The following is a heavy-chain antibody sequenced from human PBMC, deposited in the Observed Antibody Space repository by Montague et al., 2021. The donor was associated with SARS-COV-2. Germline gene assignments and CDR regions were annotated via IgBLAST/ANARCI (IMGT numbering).Heavy chain of an antibody. V-gene: IGHV4-30-4*01. CDR1: GDSISRGQYY. Sequence: TLSLTCSVSGDSISRGQYYWTWIRQTPGKGLEWIGYIYYSGATYYNPSLKSRLTISVDTSKNEFSLKLTSVTAADTAVYYRARESLLGELSFSFDPWGQGTLVTVSS. CDR3: ARESLLGELSFSFDP. J-gene: IGHJ5*02. D-gene: IGHD3-16*02. CDR2: IYYSGAT.